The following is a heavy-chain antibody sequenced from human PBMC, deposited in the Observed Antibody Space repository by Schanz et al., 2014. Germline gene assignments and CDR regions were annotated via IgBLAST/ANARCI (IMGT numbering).Heavy chain of an antibody. CDR1: GGTFSSFG. V-gene: IGHV1-69*09. J-gene: IGHJ4*02. CDR2: IIPVLNIA. Sequence: QVQLVQSGTQVKKPGASVKVSCKASGGTFSSFGINWVRQAPGQGLEWMGKIIPVLNIATYAQRFQGRVSITADTSTNTAYMELSSLTSEDTAFYYCARGNRLQYYDDIWGSYRDPSELDYWGQGTLVTVSS. D-gene: IGHD3-16*02. CDR3: ARGNRLQYYDDIWGSYRDPSELDY.